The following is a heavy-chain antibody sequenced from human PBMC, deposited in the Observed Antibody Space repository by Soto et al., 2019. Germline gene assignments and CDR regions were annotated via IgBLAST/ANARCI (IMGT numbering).Heavy chain of an antibody. V-gene: IGHV3-23*01. Sequence: GGSLRLSCAASGFTFSSYAMSWVRQAPGKGLEWVSAISGSGGSTYYADSVKGRFTISRDNSKNTLYLQMNSLRAEDTAVYYCAKVLYCGGDCYLSAFDIWGQGTMVTVS. D-gene: IGHD2-21*02. J-gene: IGHJ3*02. CDR3: AKVLYCGGDCYLSAFDI. CDR2: ISGSGGST. CDR1: GFTFSSYA.